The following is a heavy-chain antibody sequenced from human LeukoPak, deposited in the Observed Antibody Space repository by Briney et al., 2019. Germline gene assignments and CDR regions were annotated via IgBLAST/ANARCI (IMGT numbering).Heavy chain of an antibody. CDR3: ARPTTTVTIYDAFDI. Sequence: SQTLSLTCAVSGYSISRGYYWGWIGQRPGKGLEWIGRTYHSGSTYYNPSLKSRVTISVDTSKNQFSLKLSSVTAADTAVYYCARPTTTVTIYDAFDIWGQGTAVTVSS. D-gene: IGHD4-17*01. J-gene: IGHJ3*02. CDR2: TYHSGST. V-gene: IGHV4-38-2*01. CDR1: GYSISRGYY.